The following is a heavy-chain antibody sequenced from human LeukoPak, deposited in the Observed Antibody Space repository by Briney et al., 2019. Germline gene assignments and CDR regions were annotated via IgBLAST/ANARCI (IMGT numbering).Heavy chain of an antibody. CDR1: GGSISSGGYS. J-gene: IGHJ4*02. CDR3: ASSSGYVYFDY. V-gene: IGHV4-31*11. D-gene: IGHD3-22*01. Sequence: SETLSLTCAVSGGSISSGGYSWSWIRQPPGKGLEWIGYIYYSGSTYYNPSLKSRVTISVDTSKNQFSLKLSSVTAADTAVYYCASSSGYVYFDYWGQGTLVTVSS. CDR2: IYYSGST.